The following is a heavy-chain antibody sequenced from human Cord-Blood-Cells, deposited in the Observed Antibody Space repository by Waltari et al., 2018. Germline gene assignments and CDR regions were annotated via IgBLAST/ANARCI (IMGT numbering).Heavy chain of an antibody. CDR2: ISGSGGST. J-gene: IGHJ4*02. D-gene: IGHD6-19*01. Sequence: EVQLLESGGGLIQPGGSLRLSCAASGFTFSSDAMSWVRQAPGKGLEWVSAISGSGGSTYDADSVKGRFTISRDNSKNTLYLQMNSLRAEDTAVYYCAKARLSRGWYYFDYWGQGTLVTVSS. CDR3: AKARLSRGWYYFDY. CDR1: GFTFSSDA. V-gene: IGHV3-23*01.